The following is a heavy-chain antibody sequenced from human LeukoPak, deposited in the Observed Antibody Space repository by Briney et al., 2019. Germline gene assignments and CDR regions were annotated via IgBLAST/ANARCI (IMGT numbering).Heavy chain of an antibody. V-gene: IGHV4-39*01. CDR2: IYYSGST. D-gene: IGHD3-16*02. CDR1: GGSISSSSYY. CDR3: ARRMITFGGVVVIPNPFDY. Sequence: SETLSLTCTVSGGSISSSSYYWGWIRQPPGKGLEWIGSIYYSGSTYYNPSLKSRVTISVDTSKNRFSLKLSSVTAADTAVYYCARRMITFGGVVVIPNPFDYWGQGTLVTVSS. J-gene: IGHJ4*02.